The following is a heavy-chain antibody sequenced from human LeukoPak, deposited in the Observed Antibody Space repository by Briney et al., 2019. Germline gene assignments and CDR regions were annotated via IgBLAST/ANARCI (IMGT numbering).Heavy chain of an antibody. J-gene: IGHJ4*02. V-gene: IGHV1-2*02. CDR2: ISPNSGGT. D-gene: IGHD3-10*01. CDR3: ARTIETAFYGSGSYYTFDY. CDR1: GYTFTGYY. Sequence: ASVKVSCKASGYTFTGYYMHWVRQAPGQGLEWMGWISPNSGGTNYAQKFQGRVTMTRDTSISTAYMELSRLRSDDTAVYYCARTIETAFYGSGSYYTFDYWGQGTLVTVSS.